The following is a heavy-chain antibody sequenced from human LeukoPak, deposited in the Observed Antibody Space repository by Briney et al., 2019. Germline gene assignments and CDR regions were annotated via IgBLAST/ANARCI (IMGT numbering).Heavy chain of an antibody. CDR3: ARAMVRGVITLWFDP. J-gene: IGHJ5*02. V-gene: IGHV1-18*04. D-gene: IGHD3-10*01. CDR1: GYTFTSYG. CDR2: ISAYNGNT. Sequence: ASVKVSCKASGYTFTSYGISRVRQAPGQGLEWMGWISAYNGNTNYAQKLQGRVTMTTDTSTSTAYMELRSLRSDDTAVYYCARAMVRGVITLWFDPWGQGTLVTVSS.